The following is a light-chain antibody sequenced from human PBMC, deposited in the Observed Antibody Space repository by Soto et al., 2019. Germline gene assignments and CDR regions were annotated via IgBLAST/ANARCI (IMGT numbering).Light chain of an antibody. Sequence: QSVLTQPASVSGSPGQSITISCTGTSSDVGGFNYVSWYQQHPGKAPKLLIFEVTNRPSGVSYRFSGSKSGNTASLTISGLQADDEADYYCSSYTTSSSRVFGGGTKLTVL. CDR1: SSDVGGFNY. J-gene: IGLJ2*01. V-gene: IGLV2-14*01. CDR2: EVT. CDR3: SSYTTSSSRV.